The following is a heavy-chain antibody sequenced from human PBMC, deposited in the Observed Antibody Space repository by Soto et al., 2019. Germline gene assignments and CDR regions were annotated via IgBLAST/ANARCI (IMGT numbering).Heavy chain of an antibody. CDR1: GFTFSSYG. CDR3: AKELKLDDRDSIVLFGWAKPYYYYGMDV. CDR2: ISYDGSNK. Sequence: QVQLVESGGGVVQPGRSLRLSCAASGFTFSSYGMHWVRQAPGKGLEWVAVISYDGSNKYYADSVKGRFTISRDNSKNTLYLQMNSLTAEDTAVYYCAKELKLDDRDSIVLFGWAKPYYYYGMDVWGQGTTVTVSS. D-gene: IGHD2-8*01. J-gene: IGHJ6*02. V-gene: IGHV3-30*18.